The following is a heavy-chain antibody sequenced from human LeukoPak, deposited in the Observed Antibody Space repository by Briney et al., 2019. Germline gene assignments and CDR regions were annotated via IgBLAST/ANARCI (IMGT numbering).Heavy chain of an antibody. D-gene: IGHD3-10*01. CDR3: ASVGYYGSGSYLNWFDP. V-gene: IGHV4-34*01. CDR2: INHSGST. J-gene: IGHJ5*02. Sequence: SETLSLTCAVYGGSFSGYYWSWIRQPPGKGLEWIGEINHSGSTNYNPSLKSRVTISVDTSKNQFSLKLGSVTAADTAVYYCASVGYYGSGSYLNWFDPWGQGTLVTVSS. CDR1: GGSFSGYY.